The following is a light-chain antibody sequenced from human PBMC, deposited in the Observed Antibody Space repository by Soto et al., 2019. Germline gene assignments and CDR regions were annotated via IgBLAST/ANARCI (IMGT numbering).Light chain of an antibody. CDR2: DAS. Sequence: EIGLTQSPATLSLSLGERATLSCRASQSVSSSLAWYQQKPGQAPRLLIYDASNRATDIPARFSFSWSVTGFTLTLSSPEPVDFAVYDCEQLCRWHTFGQETELEI. V-gene: IGKV3-11*01. CDR3: EQLCRWHT. J-gene: IGKJ2*01. CDR1: QSVSSS.